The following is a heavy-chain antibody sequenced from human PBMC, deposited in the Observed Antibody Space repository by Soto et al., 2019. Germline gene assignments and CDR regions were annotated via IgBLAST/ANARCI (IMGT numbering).Heavy chain of an antibody. J-gene: IGHJ4*02. CDR2: ISDSGVNT. D-gene: IGHD6-25*01. CDR3: ARAIGADFFDY. Sequence: PGGSLRLSCTASGFTFSNYAMSWVRQAPRMGLEWVSTISDSGVNTFFGDSMKDRFTISGDNSKSTVYQQLNTVRAEDTAIYYCARAIGADFFDYWGQGTLVTVSS. V-gene: IGHV3-23*01. CDR1: GFTFSNYA.